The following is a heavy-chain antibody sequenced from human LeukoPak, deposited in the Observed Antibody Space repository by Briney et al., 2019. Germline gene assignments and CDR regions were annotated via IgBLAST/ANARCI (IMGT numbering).Heavy chain of an antibody. V-gene: IGHV5-51*01. CDR1: GYSFTSYW. J-gene: IGHJ4*02. CDR2: IYPGDSDT. CDR3: ARQDYYDSSGYYFPYYFDY. Sequence: GESLKISCKGSGYSFTSYWIGWVRQMPGKGLEWMGIIYPGDSDTRYSPSFQGQVTISADKSISTAYLQWSSLKASDTAMYYCARQDYYDSSGYYFPYYFDYWGQGTLVTVSS. D-gene: IGHD3-22*01.